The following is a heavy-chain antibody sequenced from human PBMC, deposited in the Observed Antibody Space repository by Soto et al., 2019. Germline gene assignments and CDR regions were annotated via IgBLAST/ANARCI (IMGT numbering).Heavy chain of an antibody. D-gene: IGHD1-26*01. V-gene: IGHV4-61*01. CDR2: IYYSGGT. Sequence: QVQLQESGPGLVKPSETLSLTCSVSGGSVSTGTYHWSWIRQPPGKGLEWVGYIYYSGGTNYNPSIKSRVTISVDTSKNQFSLKLSSVTAADTAVYYCARDRGDGSYSHDFWGQGSLVTVSS. J-gene: IGHJ4*02. CDR3: ARDRGDGSYSHDF. CDR1: GGSVSTGTYH.